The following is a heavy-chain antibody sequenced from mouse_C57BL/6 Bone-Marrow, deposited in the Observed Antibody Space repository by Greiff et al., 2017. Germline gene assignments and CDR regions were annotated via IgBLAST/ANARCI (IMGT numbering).Heavy chain of an antibody. CDR3: ARSVANWPYFDY. Sequence: EVNVVESGGGLVQPGGSLSLSCAASGFTFTDYYMSWVRQPPGKGLEWLGFIRNKANGYTTEYSASVKGRFTISRDNTQSILYLQMIGLRAEDSATCYCARSVANWPYFDYWGQGTTLTVSS. J-gene: IGHJ2*01. D-gene: IGHD1-1*02. CDR1: GFTFTDYY. CDR2: IRNKANGYTT. V-gene: IGHV7-3*01.